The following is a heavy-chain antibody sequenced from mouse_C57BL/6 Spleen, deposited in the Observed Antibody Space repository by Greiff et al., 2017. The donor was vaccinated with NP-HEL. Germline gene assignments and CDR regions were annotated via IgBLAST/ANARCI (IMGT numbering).Heavy chain of an antibody. CDR1: GYTFTDYE. CDR2: IDPETGGT. CDR3: TRLGANWDRDY. V-gene: IGHV1-15*01. J-gene: IGHJ2*01. Sequence: VKLVESGAELVRPGASVTLSCKASGYTFTDYEMHWVKQTPVHGLEWIGAIDPETGGTAYNQKFKGKAILTADKSSSTAYMELRSLTSEDSAVYYCTRLGANWDRDYWGQGTTLTVSS. D-gene: IGHD4-1*01.